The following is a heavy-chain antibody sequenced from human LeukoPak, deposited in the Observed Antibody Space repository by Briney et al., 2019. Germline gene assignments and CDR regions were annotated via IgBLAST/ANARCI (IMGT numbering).Heavy chain of an antibody. Sequence: SETLSLTCAVYGGSFSGYYWSWIRQPPGKGLEWIGEINHSGSTNYNPSLKSRVTISVDTSKNQFSLKLSSVTAADTAVYYCARGMSDPDEYYFDYWGQGTLVTVSS. CDR1: GGSFSGYY. CDR2: INHSGST. V-gene: IGHV4-34*01. D-gene: IGHD2-21*01. CDR3: ARGMSDPDEYYFDY. J-gene: IGHJ4*02.